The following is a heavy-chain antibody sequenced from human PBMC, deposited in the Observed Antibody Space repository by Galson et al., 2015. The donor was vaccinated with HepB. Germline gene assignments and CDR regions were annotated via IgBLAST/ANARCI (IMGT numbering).Heavy chain of an antibody. CDR2: ISSSNSHT. CDR3: ARDGSRYCSSTSCYSGYYYYGMDV. D-gene: IGHD2-2*02. J-gene: IGHJ6*02. V-gene: IGHV3-11*06. Sequence: ASGFTFSDYYMSWIRQAPGKGLGWISYISSSNSHTNYADSVKGRFTISRDNAKNSLYLQMNSLRAEDTAVYYCARDGSRYCSSTSCYSGYYYYGMDVWGQGTTVTVSS. CDR1: GFTFSDYY.